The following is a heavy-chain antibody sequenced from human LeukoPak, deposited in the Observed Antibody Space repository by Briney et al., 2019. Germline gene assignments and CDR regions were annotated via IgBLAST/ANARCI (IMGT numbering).Heavy chain of an antibody. CDR3: ARVGRYDPWGH. D-gene: IGHD3-16*01. CDR2: INAGNGDT. J-gene: IGHJ4*02. Sequence: GSSVKVSCKASGYTFTSYAVHWVRQAPGQRLEWMGWINAGNGDTRYSQKFQGRAIITRDTSASTAYMELSSLRSEDTAVYFCARVGRYDPWGHWGQGTLVTVSS. V-gene: IGHV1-3*01. CDR1: GYTFTSYA.